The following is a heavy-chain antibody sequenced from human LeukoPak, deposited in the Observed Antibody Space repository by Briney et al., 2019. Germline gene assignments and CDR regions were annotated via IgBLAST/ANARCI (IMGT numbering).Heavy chain of an antibody. Sequence: ASETLSLTCSVSGGSISNYYWSWIRQSPGKGLEWIGYIYYNGSTNYNPSLKSRVTISVDTPKNQFSLKLSSVTAADTAVYYCAKSNGYGLVDIWGQGTMVTVSS. CDR2: IYYNGST. D-gene: IGHD3-10*01. J-gene: IGHJ3*02. CDR3: AKSNGYGLVDI. CDR1: GGSISNYY. V-gene: IGHV4-59*01.